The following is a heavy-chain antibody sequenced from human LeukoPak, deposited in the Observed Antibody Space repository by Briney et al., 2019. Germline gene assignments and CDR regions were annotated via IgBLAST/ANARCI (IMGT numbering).Heavy chain of an antibody. V-gene: IGHV4-4*09. Sequence: PSETLSLTCTVSGGSISSYYWRWIREPPRRGLEWIGYIYTSGSTNYNPSLKSRVTISVDTSKNQFSLKLSSVTAADTAVYYCARGGDCSSTSCYWPPDYWGQGTLVTVSS. CDR3: ARGGDCSSTSCYWPPDY. CDR2: IYTSGST. CDR1: GGSISSYY. J-gene: IGHJ4*02. D-gene: IGHD2-2*01.